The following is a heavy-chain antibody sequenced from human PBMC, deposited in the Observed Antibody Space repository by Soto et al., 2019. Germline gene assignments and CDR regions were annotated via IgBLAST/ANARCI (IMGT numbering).Heavy chain of an antibody. D-gene: IGHD5-18*01. CDR3: ARASIQLWLQFPYDALVI. J-gene: IGHJ3*02. V-gene: IGHV4-30-4*01. Sequence: QVQLQESGPGLVKPSQTLSLTCTVSGGSISSGDYYWSWIRQPPGKGLEWIGYIYYSGSSYYNPSLKSRVTISVDTSKNQFALKLSSVTAADTAVYYCARASIQLWLQFPYDALVIWGRGTMVTVSS. CDR2: IYYSGSS. CDR1: GGSISSGDYY.